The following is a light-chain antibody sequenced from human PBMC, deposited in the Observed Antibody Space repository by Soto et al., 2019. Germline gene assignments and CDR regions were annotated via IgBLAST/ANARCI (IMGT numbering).Light chain of an antibody. V-gene: IGKV1-17*03. J-gene: IGKJ1*01. Sequence: DIQMTQAPSAMSASVGDRVTINCRASQDSTTHLACFQQKPGKVPKRLIYAASSLQTGVPSRFSGSGSGTEFTITIRSLQPEDFATYYCLHHNGYQCPFGQGNKVAI. CDR3: LHHNGYQCP. CDR1: QDSTTH. CDR2: AAS.